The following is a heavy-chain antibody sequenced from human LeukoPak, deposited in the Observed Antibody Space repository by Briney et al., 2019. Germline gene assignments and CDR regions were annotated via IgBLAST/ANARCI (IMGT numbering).Heavy chain of an antibody. V-gene: IGHV4-59*01. CDR1: GGSISSYY. CDR3: ARVGRDFWSGYYTVSYYYGMDV. CDR2: IYYSGST. D-gene: IGHD3-3*01. Sequence: SETLSLTCTVSGGSISSYYWSWIRQPPGKGLEWIGYIYYSGSTNYNPSLKSRVTISVDTSKNQFSLKLSSVTAADTAVYYCARVGRDFWSGYYTVSYYYGMDVWGQGTTVTVS. J-gene: IGHJ6*02.